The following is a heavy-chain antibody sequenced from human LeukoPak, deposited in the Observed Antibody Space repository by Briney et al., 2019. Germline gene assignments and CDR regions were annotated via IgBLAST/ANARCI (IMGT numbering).Heavy chain of an antibody. CDR3: AKDYSESRVADVFFEY. CDR2: ITSGFTP. Sequence: SGGSLRLSCAASGFTVSTNYMNWVRQAPGKGLEWVSGITSGFTPHYADSVKGRFTISRDNSKNTFHLQLNSLRAEDTAVYYCAKDYSESRVADVFFEYWGQGTLVTVSS. CDR1: GFTVSTNY. J-gene: IGHJ4*02. V-gene: IGHV3-53*01. D-gene: IGHD2-15*01.